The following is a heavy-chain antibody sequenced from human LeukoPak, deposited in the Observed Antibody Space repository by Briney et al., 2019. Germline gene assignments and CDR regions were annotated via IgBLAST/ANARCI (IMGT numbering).Heavy chain of an antibody. D-gene: IGHD2-2*01. J-gene: IGHJ2*01. Sequence: SETLSLTCSVSGGSISGYYWTWVRQPPGKGLEWIGQIHYSGRADYNPSLKSRVTIPVDTSKNQFSLKLSSVTAADTAVYYCARGVGIYWYFDLWGRGTLVTVSS. V-gene: IGHV4-59*01. CDR1: GGSISGYY. CDR2: IHYSGRA. CDR3: ARGVGIYWYFDL.